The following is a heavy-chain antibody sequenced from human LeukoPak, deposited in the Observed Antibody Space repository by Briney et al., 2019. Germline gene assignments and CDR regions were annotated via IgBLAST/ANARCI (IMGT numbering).Heavy chain of an antibody. CDR2: ILPGDSDT. V-gene: IGHV5-51*01. CDR1: GYSFTNYW. D-gene: IGHD3-10*01. Sequence: GESLKISCRASGYSFTNYWIGWVRQMPGKGLEWMGIILPGDSDTRYSPSFQGQVTISADKSINTAYVQWSSLKASDTAMYYCATYAGTSSKYFHHWGQGTLVTVSS. CDR3: ATYAGTSSKYFHH. J-gene: IGHJ1*01.